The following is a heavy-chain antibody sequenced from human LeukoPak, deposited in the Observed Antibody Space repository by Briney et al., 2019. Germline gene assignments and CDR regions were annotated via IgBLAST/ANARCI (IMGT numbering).Heavy chain of an antibody. D-gene: IGHD2-21*01. CDR2: ISGSGGST. CDR1: GFTFSSYG. J-gene: IGHJ4*02. V-gene: IGHV3-23*01. Sequence: GGSLRLSCAASGFTFSSYGMSWVRQAPGKGLEWVTAISGSGGSTYYADSVKGRFTISRDNSKNTLYLQMNSLRAEDTAVYYCAKFLPTHIVVANYYFDYWGQGTLVTVSS. CDR3: AKFLPTHIVVANYYFDY.